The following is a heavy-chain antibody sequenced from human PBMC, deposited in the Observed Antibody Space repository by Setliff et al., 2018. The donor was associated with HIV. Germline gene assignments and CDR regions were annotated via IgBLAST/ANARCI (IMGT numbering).Heavy chain of an antibody. CDR3: GTDHLTVGGVTEFGH. J-gene: IGHJ4*02. V-gene: IGHV3-15*01. CDR1: GGSEFTFSDVW. D-gene: IGHD1-26*01. CDR2: IQRNADGGTT. Sequence: GGSLRLSCVVSGGSEFTFSDVWMSWVRQAPGKGLEWIGHIQRNADGGTTEYAAPVEGRFTISRDDSKNTVYLQMNSLKSEDTAVYYCGTDHLTVGGVTEFGHWGQGTLVTVSS.